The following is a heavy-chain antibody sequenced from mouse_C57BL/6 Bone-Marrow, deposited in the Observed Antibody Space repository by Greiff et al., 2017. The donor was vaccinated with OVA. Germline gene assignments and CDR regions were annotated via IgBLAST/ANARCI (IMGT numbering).Heavy chain of an antibody. CDR2: ISSGSSTI. J-gene: IGHJ1*03. V-gene: IGHV5-17*01. CDR3: ARLPITTVAEWYFDV. D-gene: IGHD1-1*01. Sequence: EVKVEESGGGLVKPGGSLKLSCAASGFTFSDYGMHWVRQAPEKGLEWVAYISSGSSTIYYADTLKGRLPISRDNAKNTLCLQMTSLRSEDTAMYYCARLPITTVAEWYFDVWGTGTTVTVSS. CDR1: GFTFSDYG.